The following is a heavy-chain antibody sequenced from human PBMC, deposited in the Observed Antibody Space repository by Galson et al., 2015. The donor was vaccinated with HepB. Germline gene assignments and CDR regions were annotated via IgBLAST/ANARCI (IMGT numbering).Heavy chain of an antibody. V-gene: IGHV3-30-3*01. J-gene: IGHJ6*02. CDR2: ISYDGSNK. CDR1: GFTFSSYA. Sequence: SLRLSCAASGFTFSSYAMHWVRQAPGKGLEWVAVISYDGSNKYYADSVKGRFTISRDNSKNTLYLQMNSLRAEDTAVYYCARDRMVRGVNSGWYYYYGMDVWGQGTTVTVSS. D-gene: IGHD3-10*01. CDR3: ARDRMVRGVNSGWYYYYGMDV.